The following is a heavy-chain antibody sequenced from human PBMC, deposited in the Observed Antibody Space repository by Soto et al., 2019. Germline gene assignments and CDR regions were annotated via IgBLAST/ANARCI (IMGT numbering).Heavy chain of an antibody. Sequence: LSLTCAVSGYSITSSSFWGWIRQPPGKGLEWIGSIHLGGTTYYDPSLKSRVTISVDTSRNEFSLKLSSVTAADTAVYYCARPRPNFGAVDSWGQGALVTVSS. D-gene: IGHD3-10*01. V-gene: IGHV4-38-2*01. J-gene: IGHJ4*02. CDR2: IHLGGTT. CDR3: ARPRPNFGAVDS. CDR1: GYSITSSSF.